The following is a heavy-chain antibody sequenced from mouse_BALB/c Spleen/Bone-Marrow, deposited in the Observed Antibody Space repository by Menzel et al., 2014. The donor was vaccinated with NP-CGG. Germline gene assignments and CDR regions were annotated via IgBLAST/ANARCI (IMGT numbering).Heavy chain of an antibody. D-gene: IGHD2-4*01. V-gene: IGHV5-4*02. Sequence: EVKVVESGGGLVKPGGSLKLSCAASGFTFSDYYMHWVRQTPEKRLEWVATISDGGSYTYYPDSVEGRFTISRDNAKNNLYLQMSSLKSEDTAMCYCARDRGGITPFDYWGQGTTLTVSS. CDR3: ARDRGGITPFDY. CDR1: GFTFSDYY. J-gene: IGHJ2*01. CDR2: ISDGGSYT.